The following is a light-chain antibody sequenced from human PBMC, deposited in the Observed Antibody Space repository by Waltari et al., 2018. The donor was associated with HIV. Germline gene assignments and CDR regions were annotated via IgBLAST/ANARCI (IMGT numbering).Light chain of an antibody. J-gene: IGKJ2*01. CDR1: QSVSSTS. CDR2: GAS. Sequence: EIVLTQSPGTLSLSPGERATLSCRTSQSVSSTSLAWYQQRPGQAPRLLIYGASSRATGIPDRFSGSGSGTDFTLTINRLEPEDFAVYYCQQYGSSPPLYTFGQGTKLEIK. CDR3: QQYGSSPPLYT. V-gene: IGKV3-20*01.